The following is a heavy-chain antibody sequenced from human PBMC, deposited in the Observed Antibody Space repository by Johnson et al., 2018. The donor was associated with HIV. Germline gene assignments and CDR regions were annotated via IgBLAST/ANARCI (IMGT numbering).Heavy chain of an antibody. J-gene: IGHJ3*02. CDR3: AKGIARRTNDAFDI. CDR1: GFTFSDYG. CDR2: ISGGST. D-gene: IGHD2/OR15-2a*01. Sequence: MQLVESGGGVVQPGRSLRLSCAASGFTFSDYGMHWVRQAPGKGLEWVSSISGGSTYYADSRKGRFTISRDNAKHTLYLQMNSLRAEDTAVYYCAKGIARRTNDAFDIWGQGTMVTVSS. V-gene: IGHV3-38-3*01.